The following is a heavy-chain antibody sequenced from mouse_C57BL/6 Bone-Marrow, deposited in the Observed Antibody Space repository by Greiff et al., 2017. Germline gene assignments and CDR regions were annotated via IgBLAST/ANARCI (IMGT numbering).Heavy chain of an antibody. D-gene: IGHD2-1*01. V-gene: IGHV2-2*01. CDR3: ARIGVYYGNYDAMDY. CDR1: GFSLTSYG. J-gene: IGHJ4*01. CDR2: IWSGGST. Sequence: QVHVKQSGPGLVQPSQSLSITCTVSGFSLTSYGVHWVRQSPGKGLAWLGVIWSGGSTDSNAAFISRLSISKDNSKSQVFFKMNSLQADDTAIYYCARIGVYYGNYDAMDYWGQGTSVTVSS.